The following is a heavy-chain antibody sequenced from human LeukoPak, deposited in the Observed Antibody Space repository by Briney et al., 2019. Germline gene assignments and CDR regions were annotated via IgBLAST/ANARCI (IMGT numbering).Heavy chain of an antibody. V-gene: IGHV3-30*02. J-gene: IGHJ4*02. CDR1: GFTFSSYG. CDR3: AKVGGSSPRSFDY. D-gene: IGHD3-16*01. Sequence: GGSLTLSCAASGFTFSSYGMHWVRQAPGKGLEWVAFIRYDGSNKYYADSVKGRFTISRDNSKNTLYLQMNSLRAEDTAVYYRAKVGGSSPRSFDYWGQGTLVTVSS. CDR2: IRYDGSNK.